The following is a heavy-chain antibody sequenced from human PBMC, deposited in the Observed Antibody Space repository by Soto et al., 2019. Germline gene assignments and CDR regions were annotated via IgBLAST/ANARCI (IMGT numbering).Heavy chain of an antibody. D-gene: IGHD2-8*01. CDR3: AKDIDDGPFTFDY. J-gene: IGHJ4*02. CDR2: IDGSGGDT. Sequence: GESLRLSCAASGFTFSSYAMGWVRQAPGTGLEWVSVIDGSGGDTSFADSVKGRFTISRDNSKNTVYLHMNSLRAEDTAKYYCAKDIDDGPFTFDYWGQGTLVTVSS. CDR1: GFTFSSYA. V-gene: IGHV3-23*01.